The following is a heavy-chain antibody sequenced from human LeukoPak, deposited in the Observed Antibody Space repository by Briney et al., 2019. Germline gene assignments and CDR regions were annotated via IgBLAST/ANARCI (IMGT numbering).Heavy chain of an antibody. CDR3: ANGASVTTFDY. D-gene: IGHD4-17*01. V-gene: IGHV3-23*01. CDR2: ISGSDDTT. J-gene: IGHJ4*02. Sequence: GGSLRLSCAASGFTFSSYAMSWVRQAPGKGLEWVSGISGSDDTTYYADSVKGRFTISRDTSKNTLYLQMNSLRAEDTAVYYCANGASVTTFDYWGQGTLVTVSS. CDR1: GFTFSSYA.